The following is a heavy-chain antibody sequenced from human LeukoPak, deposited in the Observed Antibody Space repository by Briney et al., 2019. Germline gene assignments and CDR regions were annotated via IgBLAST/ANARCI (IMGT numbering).Heavy chain of an antibody. CDR3: ARGTLYSGWSYYFDY. CDR2: VYYSGTT. V-gene: IGHV4-39*07. D-gene: IGHD6-19*01. Sequence: SETLSLTCSVSGGSISLSYYYWGWIRQPPGKALEWIGSVYYSGTTSYNPSLKSRVTISVDMSKNHFSLRLSSVAAADTAMYYCARGTLYSGWSYYFDYWGQGTLVTVSS. J-gene: IGHJ4*02. CDR1: GGSISLSYYY.